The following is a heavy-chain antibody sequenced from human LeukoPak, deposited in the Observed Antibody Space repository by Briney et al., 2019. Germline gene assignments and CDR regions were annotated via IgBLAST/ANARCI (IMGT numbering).Heavy chain of an antibody. CDR3: AQGPDTAMDPAYFDY. J-gene: IGHJ4*02. CDR2: ISGSGGST. CDR1: GFTFSSYA. Sequence: GGSLRLSCAASGFTFSSYAMSWVRQAPGKGLEWVSAISGSGGSTYYADSAKGRFTISRDNSKNTLNVQMNSLRAEDTAVYYCAQGPDTAMDPAYFDYWGQGTLVTVSS. V-gene: IGHV3-23*01. D-gene: IGHD5-18*01.